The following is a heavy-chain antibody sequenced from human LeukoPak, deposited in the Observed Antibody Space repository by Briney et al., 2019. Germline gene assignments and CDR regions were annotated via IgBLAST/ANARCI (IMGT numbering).Heavy chain of an antibody. D-gene: IGHD3-22*01. CDR1: GGSISSSTYY. CDR3: ARGPYSYDSSGAFDI. Sequence: SETLSLTCTVSGGSISSSTYYWGWIRQPPGKGLEWIGSFYYSGRTYYNPSLKSRVTISVDTSKNQFSLKLSSVTAADTAVYFCARGPYSYDSSGAFDIWGQGTMVTVSS. CDR2: FYYSGRT. V-gene: IGHV4-39*07. J-gene: IGHJ3*02.